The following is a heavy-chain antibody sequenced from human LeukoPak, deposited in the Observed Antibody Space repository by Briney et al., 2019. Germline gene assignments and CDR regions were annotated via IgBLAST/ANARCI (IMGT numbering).Heavy chain of an antibody. D-gene: IGHD3-22*01. CDR1: GDSISSYY. V-gene: IGHV4-59*12. CDR3: ARGGVDSSGRDTEV. J-gene: IGHJ4*02. CDR2: IYYTGST. Sequence: SETLSLTCTVSGDSISSYYWSWIRQPPGKGLEWIGYIYYTGSTKYNPSLKSRVTISVDTSKNQFSLKLGSVTAADTAVYYCARGGVDSSGRDTEVWGQGTLVTVSS.